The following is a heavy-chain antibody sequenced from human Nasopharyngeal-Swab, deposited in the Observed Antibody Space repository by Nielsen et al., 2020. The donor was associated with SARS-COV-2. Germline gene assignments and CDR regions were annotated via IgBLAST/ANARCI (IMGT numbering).Heavy chain of an antibody. CDR2: IWYDGSNK. CDR3: ARQSYSSSWYSSLFDY. V-gene: IGHV3-33*01. D-gene: IGHD6-13*01. CDR1: GFTFSSYG. Sequence: GGSLRLSCAASGFTFSSYGMHWVRQAPGKGLEWVAVIWYDGSNKYYADSVKGRFTISRDNSKNTLYLQMNSLRAEDTAVYYCARQSYSSSWYSSLFDYWGQGTLVTVSS. J-gene: IGHJ4*02.